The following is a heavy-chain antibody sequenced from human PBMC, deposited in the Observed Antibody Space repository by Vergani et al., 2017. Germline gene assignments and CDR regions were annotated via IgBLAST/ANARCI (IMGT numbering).Heavy chain of an antibody. CDR3: AKGGYDLSYYYYYMDV. V-gene: IGHV4-59*08. J-gene: IGHJ6*03. CDR1: GGSISSYY. Sequence: QVQLQESGPGLVKPSETLSLTCTVSGGSISSYYWSWIRQPPGKGLEWIGYIYYSGSTYYNPSLKSRVTISVDTSKNQFSLKLSSVTAADTAVYYCAKGGYDLSYYYYYMDVWGKGTTVTVSS. D-gene: IGHD5-12*01. CDR2: IYYSGST.